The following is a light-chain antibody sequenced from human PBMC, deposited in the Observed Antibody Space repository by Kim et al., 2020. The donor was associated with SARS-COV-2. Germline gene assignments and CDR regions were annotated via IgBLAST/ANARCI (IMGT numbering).Light chain of an antibody. J-gene: IGKJ4*01. V-gene: IGKV3-20*01. CDR1: QGISSRY. Sequence: SPGERPALTCRASQGISSRYLAWYQQKPGQAPRLLIYGASSRGTGIPDRFSGSGSGTDFTLTISGLEPEDSAVYYCQQYGRSPLTFGGGTKVDIK. CDR3: QQYGRSPLT. CDR2: GAS.